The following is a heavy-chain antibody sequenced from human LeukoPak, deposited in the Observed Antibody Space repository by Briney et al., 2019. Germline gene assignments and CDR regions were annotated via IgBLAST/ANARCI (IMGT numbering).Heavy chain of an antibody. V-gene: IGHV3-30*04. CDR1: GFTFSSYA. CDR3: GRDQGGSIGWYGDY. CDR2: ISSDGTNK. Sequence: SGGSLRLSCAASGFTFSSYAMDWVRQAPGKGLEWVAFISSDGTNKYYADSVKGRFTISRDNSKNTLYLQMNSLRAEDTAVYYCGRDQGGSIGWYGDYWGQGTLVTVSS. J-gene: IGHJ4*02. D-gene: IGHD6-19*01.